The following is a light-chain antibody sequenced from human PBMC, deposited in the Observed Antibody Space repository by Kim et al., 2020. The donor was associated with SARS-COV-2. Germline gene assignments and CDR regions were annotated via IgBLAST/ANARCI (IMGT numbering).Light chain of an antibody. J-gene: IGKJ1*01. V-gene: IGKV3-15*01. CDR1: QSVSSS. CDR3: LQYRNWPWT. Sequence: EIVMMQSPPTVSLSPGERATLSCRASQSVSSSLAWFQQKPGQPPRLFIYDASTRATGIPARFSGRGSGTEFTLTISGLQSEDFAVYFCLQYRNWPWTFGQGTKVDIK. CDR2: DAS.